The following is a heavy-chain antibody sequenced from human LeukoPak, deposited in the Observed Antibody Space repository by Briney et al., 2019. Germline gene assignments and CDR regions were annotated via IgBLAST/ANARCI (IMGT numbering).Heavy chain of an antibody. J-gene: IGHJ4*02. CDR1: GFTFSSYW. D-gene: IGHD1-1*01. Sequence: GGSLRLSCAASGFTFSSYWMHWVRQAPGKGLVWVSRINSDGSSTSYADSVKGRFSISRDNAKNTLYLQMNSLRAEDTAVYYCATHDDWNDDFDYWGQGTLVTVSS. V-gene: IGHV3-74*01. CDR3: ATHDDWNDDFDY. CDR2: INSDGSST.